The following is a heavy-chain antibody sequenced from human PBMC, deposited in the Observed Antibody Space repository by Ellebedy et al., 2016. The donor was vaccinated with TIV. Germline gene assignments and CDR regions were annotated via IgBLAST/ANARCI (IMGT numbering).Heavy chain of an antibody. CDR3: GRAREPGYFAYYYYGMDV. CDR2: ISGSSSRI. CDR1: GFTFSSYS. Sequence: GESLKISCAASGFTFSSYSMNWVRQAPGKGLEWVSYISGSSSRIYYADSVKGRFTVARDNAKNSLYLQMNSLRGDDTAVYYCGRAREPGYFAYYYYGMDVWGQGTTVTVSS. J-gene: IGHJ6*02. V-gene: IGHV3-48*04. D-gene: IGHD3-9*01.